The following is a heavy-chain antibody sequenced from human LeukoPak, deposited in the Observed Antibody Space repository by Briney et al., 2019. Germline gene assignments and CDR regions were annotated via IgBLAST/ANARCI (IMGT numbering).Heavy chain of an antibody. CDR3: ARDFNPPRGGAFDI. CDR1: GFSVSPNF. Sequence: PGGSLRLSCVASGFSVSPNFMSWIRQSPGRGLEWISVVYSGHNTYYAESVRGRFTISREISKNTVYLQMDRLRAEDTTTYYCARDFNPPRGGAFDIWGHGTVVTVSS. J-gene: IGHJ3*02. V-gene: IGHV3-53*01. CDR2: VYSGHNT. D-gene: IGHD3-16*01.